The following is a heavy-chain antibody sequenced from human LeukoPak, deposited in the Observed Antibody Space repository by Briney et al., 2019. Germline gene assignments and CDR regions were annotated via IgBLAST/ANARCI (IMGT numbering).Heavy chain of an antibody. CDR1: GFTFSSYT. Sequence: PGGSLRLSCAASGFTFSSYTIPWLRQAPGKGLEWIGYIYYSGSTNYNPSLKSRVTISVDTSKNQFSLKVSSVTAADTAVYYCARGSSWSYYFDYWGQGTLVTVSS. CDR3: ARGSSWSYYFDY. V-gene: IGHV4-59*08. CDR2: IYYSGST. D-gene: IGHD6-13*01. J-gene: IGHJ4*02.